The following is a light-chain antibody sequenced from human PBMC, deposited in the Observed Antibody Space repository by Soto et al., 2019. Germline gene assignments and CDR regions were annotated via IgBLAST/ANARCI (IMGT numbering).Light chain of an antibody. CDR3: AAWDDSLIGHYV. V-gene: IGLV1-47*01. J-gene: IGLJ1*01. Sequence: QSVLTQPPSASGTPGQRVTISCSGSDSNIGRNVVYWYQQLPGTAPKLLVYRSDQRPSGVPDRFSGSKSDTSASLAISGLRPEDEDDYYCAAWDDSLIGHYVFGTGTKLTVL. CDR2: RSD. CDR1: DSNIGRNV.